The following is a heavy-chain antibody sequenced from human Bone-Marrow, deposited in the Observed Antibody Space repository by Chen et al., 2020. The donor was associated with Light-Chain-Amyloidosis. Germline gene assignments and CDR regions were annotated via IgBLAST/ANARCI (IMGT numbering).Heavy chain of an antibody. CDR1: GYTFTSYG. CDR2: ISAYNGNT. CDR3: AISRDGGGDSGCDS. Sequence: QVQLVQSGAEVKKPGASVKVSCKASGYTFTSYGISWVRQAPGQGLEWMGGISAYNGNTNYAQKLHGRVTMTADTSTSTAYMELRSLRSDDTAVYYCAISRDGGGDSGCDSWGQGTLVTVSS. V-gene: IGHV1-18*01. D-gene: IGHD2-21*02. J-gene: IGHJ4*02.